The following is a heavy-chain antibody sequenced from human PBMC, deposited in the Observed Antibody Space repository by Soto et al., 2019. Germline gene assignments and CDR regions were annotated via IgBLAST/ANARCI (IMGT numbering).Heavy chain of an antibody. V-gene: IGHV4-59*12. J-gene: IGHJ4*02. CDR1: GGSISSYY. CDR3: ATYCSGGSCYLDY. Sequence: PSETLSLTCTVSGGSISSYYWSWIRQPPGKGLEWIGYIYYSGSTNYNPSLKSRVTISVDTSKNQFSLKLSSVTAADTAVYYCATYCSGGSCYLDYWGQGTLVTVSS. D-gene: IGHD2-15*01. CDR2: IYYSGST.